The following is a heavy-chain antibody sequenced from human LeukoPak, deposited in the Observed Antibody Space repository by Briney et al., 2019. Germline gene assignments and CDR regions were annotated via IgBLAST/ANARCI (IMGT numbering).Heavy chain of an antibody. D-gene: IGHD5-18*01. V-gene: IGHV4-59*01. J-gene: IGHJ4*02. CDR1: GGSISTYY. CDR2: IYYTGST. Sequence: PSETLSLTCTVSGGSISTYYWSWIRQPPGKGLEWIGYIYYTGSTNYNPSLKSRVTISVDTSKNQFSLKLSSVTAADTAVYYCASTFSYGYFDYWGQGTLVTVSS. CDR3: ASTFSYGYFDY.